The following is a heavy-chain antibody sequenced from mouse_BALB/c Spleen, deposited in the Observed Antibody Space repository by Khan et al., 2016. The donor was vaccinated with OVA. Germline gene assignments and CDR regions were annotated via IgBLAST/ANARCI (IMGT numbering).Heavy chain of an antibody. J-gene: IGHJ4*01. Sequence: QIQLVQSGPELKKPGETVKISCKASGYTFTSYGMNWVKQSPGKALQWMGWINTYTGEPTYADDFKGRFAFSLETSASTAYLQINNLRNEDTATYCCARPPYFSYTLDHWGQGTSVTGSS. D-gene: IGHD2-10*01. V-gene: IGHV9-3-1*01. CDR2: INTYTGEP. CDR3: ARPPYFSYTLDH. CDR1: GYTFTSYG.